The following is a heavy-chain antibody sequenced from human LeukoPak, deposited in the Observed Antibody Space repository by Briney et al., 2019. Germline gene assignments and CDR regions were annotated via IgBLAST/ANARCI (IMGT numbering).Heavy chain of an antibody. V-gene: IGHV3-48*04. Sequence: GGSLRLSCAASGVTFNMYTMTWVRQAPGKGLEWVSYISSSSITKYYADSVRGRFTISRDNAKNSLYLQMNSLRAEDTAVYYCARDTMTTVVTPYDYWGQGTLVTVSS. CDR1: GVTFNMYT. J-gene: IGHJ4*02. CDR2: ISSSSITK. D-gene: IGHD4-23*01. CDR3: ARDTMTTVVTPYDY.